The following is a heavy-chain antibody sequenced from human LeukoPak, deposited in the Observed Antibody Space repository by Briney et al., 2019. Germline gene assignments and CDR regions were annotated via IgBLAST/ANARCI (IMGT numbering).Heavy chain of an antibody. Sequence: SETLSLTCTVSGYSISSGYYWGWIRQPPGKGLEWIGSIYHSGSTYYNPSLKSRVTISVDTSKNQFSLKLRSVTAADTAVYFCARGYCSSSSCYEFDYWGQGTLVTVSS. V-gene: IGHV4-38-2*02. D-gene: IGHD2-2*01. CDR1: GYSISSGYY. CDR3: ARGYCSSSSCYEFDY. CDR2: IYHSGST. J-gene: IGHJ4*02.